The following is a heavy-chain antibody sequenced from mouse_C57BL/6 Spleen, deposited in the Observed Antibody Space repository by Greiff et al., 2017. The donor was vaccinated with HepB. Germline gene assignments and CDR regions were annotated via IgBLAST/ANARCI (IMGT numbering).Heavy chain of an antibody. Sequence: QVQLQQPGAELVKPGASVKLSCKASGYTFTSYWMQWVKQRPGQGLEWIGEIDPSDSYTNYNQKFKGKATLTVDTSSSTTYMQLSSLTSEDSAVYYCARLGDSSGYAAYWGQGTLVTVSA. V-gene: IGHV1-50*01. D-gene: IGHD3-2*02. CDR1: GYTFTSYW. CDR3: ARLGDSSGYAAY. J-gene: IGHJ3*01. CDR2: IDPSDSYT.